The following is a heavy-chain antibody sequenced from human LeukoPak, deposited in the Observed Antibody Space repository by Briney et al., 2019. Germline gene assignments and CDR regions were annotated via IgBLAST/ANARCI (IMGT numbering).Heavy chain of an antibody. D-gene: IGHD5-18*01. CDR1: GYSFTSYC. V-gene: IGHV5-51*01. J-gene: IGHJ4*02. Sequence: GESLKISRNGSGYSFTSYCIGWGRQMPGKGLEWMRIIYPPATHTTYSPSCECQVTISVDRSTSTAYLQWSSLKASDSAMYYCARLGYSYGQGDYWGQGTLVTVSS. CDR3: ARLGYSYGQGDY. CDR2: IYPPATHT.